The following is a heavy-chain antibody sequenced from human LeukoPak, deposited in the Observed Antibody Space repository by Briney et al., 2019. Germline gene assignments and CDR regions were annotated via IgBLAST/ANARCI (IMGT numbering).Heavy chain of an antibody. D-gene: IGHD5/OR15-5a*01. V-gene: IGHV3-30*14. Sequence: PGGSLRLSCAASGFTFSNYAMHWVRQAPGKGLEWVAVISYDGSNKYYADSVKGRFTISRDNSKNTLYLQMNNLRVEDTAVYYCERVSMSQYWGQGTLVTVSS. CDR1: GFTFSNYA. CDR3: ERVSMSQY. J-gene: IGHJ4*02. CDR2: ISYDGSNK.